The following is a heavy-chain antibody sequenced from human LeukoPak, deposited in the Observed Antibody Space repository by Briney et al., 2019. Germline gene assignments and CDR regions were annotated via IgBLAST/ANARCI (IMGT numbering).Heavy chain of an antibody. J-gene: IGHJ4*02. CDR1: GGTFSSYA. Sequence: SVKVSCKASGGTFSSYAISWVRQAPGQGLEWMGRIILILGIANYAQKFQGRVTITAAKSTSTAYMELSSLRSEDTAVFYCASQSSYYYGSGSYFDYWGQGTLVTVSS. V-gene: IGHV1-69*04. CDR3: ASQSSYYYGSGSYFDY. D-gene: IGHD3-10*01. CDR2: IILILGIA.